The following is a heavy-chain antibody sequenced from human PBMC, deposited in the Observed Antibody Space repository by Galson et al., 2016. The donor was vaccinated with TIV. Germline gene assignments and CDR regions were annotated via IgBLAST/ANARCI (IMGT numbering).Heavy chain of an antibody. Sequence: SCKASGDTFSNYAISWVRQAPGQGPEWMGRINPIFHTATYAQKLQARVTIMADKSTTTIYMELNSLRSEDKAVYYCARGMSFYDRTTDYPFDIWGQGTQVTVSS. J-gene: IGHJ3*02. CDR2: INPIFHTA. V-gene: IGHV1-69*06. CDR3: ARGMSFYDRTTDYPFDI. D-gene: IGHD2/OR15-2a*01. CDR1: GDTFSNYA.